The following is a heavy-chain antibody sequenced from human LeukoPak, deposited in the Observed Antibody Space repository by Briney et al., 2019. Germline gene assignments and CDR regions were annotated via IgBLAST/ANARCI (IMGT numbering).Heavy chain of an antibody. D-gene: IGHD1-1*01. V-gene: IGHV7-4-1*02. CDR2: INTDSGVP. J-gene: IGHJ4*02. Sequence: ASVKVSCKTSGYSFSDYPMNWVRQAPGQGLEWMGWINTDSGVPVCAQGFTGRFVFSVDTSVNTAYLQIRRLKADDTAVYYCAKGYWNDFDHWGQGTLVTISS. CDR1: GYSFSDYP. CDR3: AKGYWNDFDH.